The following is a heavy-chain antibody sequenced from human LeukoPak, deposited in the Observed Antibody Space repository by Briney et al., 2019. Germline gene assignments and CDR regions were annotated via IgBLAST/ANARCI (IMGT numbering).Heavy chain of an antibody. V-gene: IGHV3-74*01. Sequence: GGSLRLSCAASGFTFSSYWMHWVRQAPGKGLVWVSHINSDESSASYADSVKGRFTISRDNSKNTLYLQMNSLRAEDTAVYYCAKEGSGYCSSTSCLDYYYYYYMDVWGKGTTVTISS. D-gene: IGHD2-2*01. CDR1: GFTFSSYW. CDR2: INSDESSA. J-gene: IGHJ6*03. CDR3: AKEGSGYCSSTSCLDYYYYYYMDV.